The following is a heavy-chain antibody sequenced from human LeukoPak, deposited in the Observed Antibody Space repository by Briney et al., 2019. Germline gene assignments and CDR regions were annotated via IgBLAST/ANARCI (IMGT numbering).Heavy chain of an antibody. CDR2: IYATGST. CDR1: GDFIRSYW. D-gene: IGHD1-26*01. CDR3: ARQGYTASYYFLDF. J-gene: IGHJ4*02. Sequence: SETLPLTCDVSGDFIRSYWWGWVRQPAGKGLEWIGRIYATGSTKFNPSLKSRLTMPMDTSTNQLSLKLSLKLTSVTAADTAVYFCARQGYTASYYFLDFWSQGTLVTVSP. V-gene: IGHV4-4*07.